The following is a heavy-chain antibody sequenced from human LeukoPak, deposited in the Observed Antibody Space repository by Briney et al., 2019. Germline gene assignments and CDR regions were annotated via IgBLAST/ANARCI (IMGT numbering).Heavy chain of an antibody. Sequence: GASVKVSCKASGGTFSSYAISWVRQAPGQGLEWMGGIIPIFGTANYAQKFQGRVTITADESTSTAYMELSSLRSEDTAVYYCARGVPAAIQDYYYYYMDVWGKGTTVTVSS. CDR1: GGTFSSYA. D-gene: IGHD2-2*01. CDR3: ARGVPAAIQDYYYYYMDV. V-gene: IGHV1-69*13. J-gene: IGHJ6*03. CDR2: IIPIFGTA.